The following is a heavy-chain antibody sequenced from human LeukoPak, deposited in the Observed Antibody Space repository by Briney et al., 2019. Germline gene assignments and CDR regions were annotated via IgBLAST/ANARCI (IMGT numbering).Heavy chain of an antibody. D-gene: IGHD3-10*01. J-gene: IGHJ4*02. Sequence: SVKVSCKASGYTFTSYGISWVRQAPGQGLEWMGWISAYNGNANYAQKLQGRVTMTTDTSTSTAYMELRSLRSDDTAVYYCARFSPLLWFGELSYFDYWGQGTLVTVSS. V-gene: IGHV1-18*01. CDR2: ISAYNGNA. CDR3: ARFSPLLWFGELSYFDY. CDR1: GYTFTSYG.